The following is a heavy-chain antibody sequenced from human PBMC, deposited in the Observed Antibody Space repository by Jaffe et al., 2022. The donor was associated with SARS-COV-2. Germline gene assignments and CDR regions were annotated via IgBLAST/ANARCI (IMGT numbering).Heavy chain of an antibody. CDR1: GFTFSSYS. CDR3: ARAGYSGYQGIRYYYYMDV. V-gene: IGHV3-21*01. CDR2: ISSSSSYI. J-gene: IGHJ6*03. Sequence: EVQLVESGGGLVKPGGSLRLSCAASGFTFSSYSMNWVRQAPGKGLEWVSSISSSSSYIYYADSVKGRFTISRDNAKNSLYLQMNSLRAEDTAVYYCARAGYSGYQGIRYYYYMDVWGKGTTVTVSS. D-gene: IGHD5-12*01.